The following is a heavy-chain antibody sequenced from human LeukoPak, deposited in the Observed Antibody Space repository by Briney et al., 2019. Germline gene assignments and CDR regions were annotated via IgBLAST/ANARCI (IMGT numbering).Heavy chain of an antibody. CDR3: ARGANSPGDY. CDR2: IHCRGST. D-gene: IGHD4/OR15-4a*01. CDR1: LGSISSYY. J-gene: IGHJ4*02. Sequence: ASETLSLTCTDPLGSISSYYWSWIRQRPGKGLEWIANIHCRGSTNYNPSLKSRVTISVDTSKNQFSLKLSSVTATDTAVYYCARGANSPGDYWGQGTLVTVSS. V-gene: IGHV4-59*01.